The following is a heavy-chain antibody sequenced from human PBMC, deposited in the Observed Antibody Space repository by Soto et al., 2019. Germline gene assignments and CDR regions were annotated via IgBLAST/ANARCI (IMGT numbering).Heavy chain of an antibody. CDR1: GGSISSSSYY. Sequence: QLQLQESGPGLVKPSETLSLTCTVSGGSISSSSYYWGWIRQPPGKGLEWIGSIFYSGSTYYNPXLKSLVTISVDXSXNXXSLKLSSVTAADTAVYYCARHLTYCSAGSCYSDFPYYGMDVWGQGTTVTVSS. CDR3: ARHLTYCSAGSCYSDFPYYGMDV. D-gene: IGHD2-15*01. J-gene: IGHJ6*02. CDR2: IFYSGST. V-gene: IGHV4-39*01.